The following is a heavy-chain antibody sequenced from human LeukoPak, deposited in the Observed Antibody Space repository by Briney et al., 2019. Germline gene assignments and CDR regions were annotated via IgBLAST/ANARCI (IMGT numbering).Heavy chain of an antibody. J-gene: IGHJ6*02. CDR2: INHSGST. V-gene: IGHV4-34*01. D-gene: IGHD3-10*01. Sequence: SETLFLTCAVYGGSFSGYYWSWIRQPPGKGLEWIGEINHSGSTNYNPSLKSRVTISVDTSKNQFSLKLSSVTAADTAVYYCARWPYYYGSGSYYNLHYYYYYGMDVWGQGTTVTVSS. CDR1: GGSFSGYY. CDR3: ARWPYYYGSGSYYNLHYYYYYGMDV.